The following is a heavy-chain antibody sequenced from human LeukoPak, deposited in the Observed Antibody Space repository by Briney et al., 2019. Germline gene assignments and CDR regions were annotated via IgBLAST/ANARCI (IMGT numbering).Heavy chain of an antibody. CDR3: ARRVDTAMATMYYFDY. Sequence: ESLKISCKGSGYSFTSYWIGWVRQMPGKGLEWMGIIYPGDSDTRYSPSFQGQVTISADKSISTAYLQWSSLKASDTAMYYCARRVDTAMATMYYFDYWGQGTLVTVSS. CDR2: IYPGDSDT. D-gene: IGHD5-18*01. V-gene: IGHV5-51*01. CDR1: GYSFTSYW. J-gene: IGHJ4*02.